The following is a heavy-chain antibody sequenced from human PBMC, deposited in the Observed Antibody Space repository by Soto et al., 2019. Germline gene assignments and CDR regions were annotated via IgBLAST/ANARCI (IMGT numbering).Heavy chain of an antibody. CDR1: GFTFSSYA. J-gene: IGHJ6*03. CDR2: ISGSGDNT. CDR3: AKDLGTDDFWSAYYTYYCMDV. Sequence: EVQLLESGGGLVQPWGSLRLSCAASGFTFSSYALNWFRQAPGKGLEWVSVISGSGDNTYYADSVKGRFTISRDNSKNTRYLQMNSLRAEDTAVYYCAKDLGTDDFWSAYYTYYCMDVWGKGTTVTVSS. V-gene: IGHV3-23*01. D-gene: IGHD3-3*01.